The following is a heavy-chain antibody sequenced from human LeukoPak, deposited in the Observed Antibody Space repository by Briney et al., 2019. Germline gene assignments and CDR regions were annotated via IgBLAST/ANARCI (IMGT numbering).Heavy chain of an antibody. Sequence: GGSLRLSCAASGFTFSNAWMSWVRQAPGKGLEWVGRIKSKTDGGTTDHTAPVKGRFTVSRDDSKNTLYLQMNSLKTEDTAVYYCTTYARYGSSFDYWGQGTLVTVSS. J-gene: IGHJ4*02. CDR1: GFTFSNAW. CDR2: IKSKTDGGTT. V-gene: IGHV3-15*01. CDR3: TTYARYGSSFDY. D-gene: IGHD3-10*01.